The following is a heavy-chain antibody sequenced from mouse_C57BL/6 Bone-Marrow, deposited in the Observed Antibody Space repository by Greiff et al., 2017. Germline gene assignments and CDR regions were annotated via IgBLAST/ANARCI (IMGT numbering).Heavy chain of an antibody. CDR2: ISRGSSTI. Sequence: EVQVVESGGGLVKPGGSLKLSCAASGFTFSDYGMHWVRQAPEKGLEWVAYISRGSSTIYYAATVKGRFTISRDTAKNTLFLQMTIMRSEDTAMYYCARDNYSNGSMDYWGQGTSVTVSS. CDR1: GFTFSDYG. D-gene: IGHD2-5*01. J-gene: IGHJ4*01. CDR3: ARDNYSNGSMDY. V-gene: IGHV5-17*01.